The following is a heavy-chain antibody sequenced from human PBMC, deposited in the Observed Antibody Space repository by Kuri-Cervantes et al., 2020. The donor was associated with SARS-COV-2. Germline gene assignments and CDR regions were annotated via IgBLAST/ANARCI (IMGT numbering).Heavy chain of an antibody. D-gene: IGHD2-2*01. CDR1: GYTFTGYY. CDR2: MNPNSGNT. J-gene: IGHJ5*02. CDR3: ARDRAVVVQGGWFDP. Sequence: ASVKVSCKASGYTFTGYYMHWVRQAPGQGLEWMGWMNPNSGNTGYAQKFQGRVTMTRNTSISTAYMELRSLRSDDTAVYYCARDRAVVVQGGWFDPWGQGTLVTVSS. V-gene: IGHV1-8*02.